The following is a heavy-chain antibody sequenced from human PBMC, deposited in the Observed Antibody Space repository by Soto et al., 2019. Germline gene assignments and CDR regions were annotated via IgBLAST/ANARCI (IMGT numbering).Heavy chain of an antibody. D-gene: IGHD4-17*01. J-gene: IGHJ4*01. CDR1: GFTFSSYA. Sequence: QVQLVESGGGVVQPGRSLRLSCAASGFTFSSYAMHWVRQAPGKGLEWVAVISYDGSNKYYADSVKGRFTISRDNSKNTLYLQMNSLRAEDTAVYYCARYGDYSAYWGHGTLVSVSS. CDR3: ARYGDYSAY. CDR2: ISYDGSNK. V-gene: IGHV3-30-3*01.